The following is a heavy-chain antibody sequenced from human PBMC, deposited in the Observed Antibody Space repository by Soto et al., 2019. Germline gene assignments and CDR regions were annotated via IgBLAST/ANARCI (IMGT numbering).Heavy chain of an antibody. V-gene: IGHV1-69*02. J-gene: IGHJ4*02. CDR1: GGTFSSYT. Sequence: QVQLVQSGAEVKKPGSSVKVSCKASGGTFSSYTISWVRQAPGQGLEWMGRIIPILGIANYAQKFQGRVTITADKSTSTAYMELSSLRSEDTAVYYCARWSAYYYDSSGYLNYWGQGTLVTVSS. CDR2: IIPILGIA. D-gene: IGHD3-22*01. CDR3: ARWSAYYYDSSGYLNY.